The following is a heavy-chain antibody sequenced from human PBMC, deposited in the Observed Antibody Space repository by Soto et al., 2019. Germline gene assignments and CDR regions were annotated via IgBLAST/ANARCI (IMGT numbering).Heavy chain of an antibody. CDR1: GFTFSDYS. Sequence: LRLSFAASGFTFSDYSMNWVRQAPGKGLEWVSYIGGRDGPIKYVDSVKSRFTISRDNTKNSLYPQMNSLRDEDTAIYFCVGDHLWAFDYWGQGLVVTVSS. CDR2: IGGRDGPI. V-gene: IGHV3-48*02. J-gene: IGHJ4*02. D-gene: IGHD3-3*02. CDR3: VGDHLWAFDY.